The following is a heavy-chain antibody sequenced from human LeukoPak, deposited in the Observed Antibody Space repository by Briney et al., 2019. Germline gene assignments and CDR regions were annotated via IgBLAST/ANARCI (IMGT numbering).Heavy chain of an antibody. CDR2: VHSSGGVI. J-gene: IGHJ5*02. Sequence: ASVKVSCKASGYTFTSDYMNWVRQAPGQGLEWMGIVHSSGGVIKYAQEFQDRLTVTRDTSTSTIYMELSSLGSEDTAVYYCAGSSHQRNWFDPWGQGTLVIVSS. CDR3: AGSSHQRNWFDP. CDR1: GYTFTSDY. V-gene: IGHV1-46*01. D-gene: IGHD1-26*01.